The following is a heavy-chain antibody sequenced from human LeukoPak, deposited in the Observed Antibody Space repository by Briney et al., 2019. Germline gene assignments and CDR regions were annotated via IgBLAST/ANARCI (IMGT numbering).Heavy chain of an antibody. J-gene: IGHJ4*02. CDR1: GGTFSSYA. D-gene: IGHD4-17*01. CDR2: IIPIFGTA. Sequence: SVKVSCKASGGTFSSYAISWVRQAPGQGLEWMGRIIPIFGTANYAQQFQGRVTITADKSTSTAYMELSSLRSEDTAVYYCARDRPVTTGGGFDYWGQGTLVTVSS. V-gene: IGHV1-69*06. CDR3: ARDRPVTTGGGFDY.